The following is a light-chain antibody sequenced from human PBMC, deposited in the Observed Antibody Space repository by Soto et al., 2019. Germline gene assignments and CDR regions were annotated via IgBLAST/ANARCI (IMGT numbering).Light chain of an antibody. CDR2: KTS. CDR3: QHYNTYSP. J-gene: IGKJ4*02. Sequence: DIQMTQSPSTLSASVGDRVTITCRASQSITSLLAWYQQKPGEAPKLLIYKTSTLESGVPSRFSGSGSGTEFTLTINNLQPDDFASYYCQHYNTYSPFGGGTKVEIK. CDR1: QSITSL. V-gene: IGKV1-5*03.